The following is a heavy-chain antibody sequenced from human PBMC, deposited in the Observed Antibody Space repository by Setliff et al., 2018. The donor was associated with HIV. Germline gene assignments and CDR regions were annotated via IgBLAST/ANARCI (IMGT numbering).Heavy chain of an antibody. Sequence: PGGSLRLSCAASGFTFSSYYLSWVRQAPGMGLEWVSAISNSGDSTHYADSVKGRFTISRDNSETTLYLQMNSLRADDTAIYYCAKVVGPTSYWGQGTLVTVSS. CDR2: ISNSGDST. CDR3: AKVVGPTSY. D-gene: IGHD1-26*01. CDR1: GFTFSSYY. J-gene: IGHJ4*02. V-gene: IGHV3-23*01.